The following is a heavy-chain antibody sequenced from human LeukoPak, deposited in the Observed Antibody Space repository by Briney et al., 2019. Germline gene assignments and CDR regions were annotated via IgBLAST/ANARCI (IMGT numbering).Heavy chain of an antibody. V-gene: IGHV1-46*03. Sequence: ASVKVSCKASGYTFTSYYMHWVRQAPGQGLEWMGIINPSGGSTSYAQKFQGRVTMTRDTSTSTVYMELSSLRSEDTAVYYCAREGGEDYDSSGYYLVYWGRGTLVTVSS. J-gene: IGHJ4*02. CDR2: INPSGGST. D-gene: IGHD3-22*01. CDR1: GYTFTSYY. CDR3: AREGGEDYDSSGYYLVY.